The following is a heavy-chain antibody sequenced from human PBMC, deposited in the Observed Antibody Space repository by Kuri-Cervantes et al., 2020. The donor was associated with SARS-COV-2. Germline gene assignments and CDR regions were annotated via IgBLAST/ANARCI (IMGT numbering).Heavy chain of an antibody. V-gene: IGHV3-9*01. J-gene: IGHJ4*02. CDR3: AKVETASLDY. CDR1: GFTFDDYA. CDR2: ISWNSGSI. Sequence: SLKISCAASGFTFDDYAMHWVRQAPGKGLEWVSGISWNSGSIGYADSVKGRFTISRDNAKNSLYLQMNSLRAEDTAVYYCAKVETASLDYWGQGTLVTVSS. D-gene: IGHD3-3*01.